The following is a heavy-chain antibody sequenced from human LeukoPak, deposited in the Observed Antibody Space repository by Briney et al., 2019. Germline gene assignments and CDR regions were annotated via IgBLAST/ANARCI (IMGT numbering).Heavy chain of an antibody. V-gene: IGHV3-15*01. D-gene: IGHD3-22*01. CDR3: TTVSGTMIVVN. Sequence: PGGSLRLSCAASGFRFRGFAMSWVRQAPGKGLEWVGRIKSKTDGGTTDYAAPVKGRYTISRDDSKNTLYLQMNSLKTEDTAVYYCTTVSGTMIVVNWGQGTLVTVSS. CDR2: IKSKTDGGTT. CDR1: GFRFRGFA. J-gene: IGHJ4*02.